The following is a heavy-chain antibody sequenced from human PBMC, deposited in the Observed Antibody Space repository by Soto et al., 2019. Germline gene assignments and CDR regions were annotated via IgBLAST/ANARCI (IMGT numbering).Heavy chain of an antibody. Sequence: SQTPSLTSAISGDTVSSNSAAWNWIRQSPSRGIEWLGRTYYRSKWYNDYALSVKSRITINPDTSKTQFALHLNSVTPEDTAVYYCARGGLYCSSTSCDWGGGYRMDVWGQGTTVTVSS. CDR3: ARGGLYCSSTSCDWGGGYRMDV. J-gene: IGHJ6*02. D-gene: IGHD2-2*01. CDR2: TYYRSKWYN. CDR1: GDTVSSNSAA. V-gene: IGHV6-1*01.